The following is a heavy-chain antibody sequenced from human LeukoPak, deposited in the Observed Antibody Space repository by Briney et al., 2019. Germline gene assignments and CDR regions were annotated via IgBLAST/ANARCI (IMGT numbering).Heavy chain of an antibody. Sequence: SVKVSCKASGGTFSSYAISWVRQAPGQGLEWMGGIIPIFGTANYAQKFQGRVTITTDESTSTAYMELSSLGSGDTALFYLPGAIDDYGDHGSKVHWFDPWGQGTLVTVSS. V-gene: IGHV1-69*05. CDR1: GGTFSSYA. CDR3: PGAIDDYGDHGSKVHWFDP. CDR2: IIPIFGTA. D-gene: IGHD4-17*01. J-gene: IGHJ5*02.